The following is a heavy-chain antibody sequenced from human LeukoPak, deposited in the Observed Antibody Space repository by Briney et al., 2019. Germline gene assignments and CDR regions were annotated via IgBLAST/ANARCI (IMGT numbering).Heavy chain of an antibody. CDR2: ISGSGGST. D-gene: IGHD3-3*01. J-gene: IGHJ3*02. V-gene: IGHV3-23*01. Sequence: GGSLRLSCAASGFTFSSYAMSWVRQAPGKGLEWVSAISGSGGSTYYADSVKGRFTISRDNSKNTLYLQMNSLRAEDTAVYYCAKDQYDFWSGYSGPAAFDIWGQGTMVTVSS. CDR1: GFTFSSYA. CDR3: AKDQYDFWSGYSGPAAFDI.